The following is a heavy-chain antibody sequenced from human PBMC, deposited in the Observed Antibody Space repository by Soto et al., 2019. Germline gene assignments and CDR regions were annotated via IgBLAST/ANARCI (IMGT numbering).Heavy chain of an antibody. CDR3: ARGRGYCSGGSCYPKRYYFDY. V-gene: IGHV1-8*01. CDR2: MNPNSGNT. CDR1: GYTFTSYD. J-gene: IGHJ4*02. D-gene: IGHD2-15*01. Sequence: QVQLVQSGAEVKKPGASVKVSCKASGYTFTSYDINWVRQATGQGLEWMGWMNPNSGNTGYAQKFQGRVTMTRTTSISTAYMELSSLRSEDTAVYYCARGRGYCSGGSCYPKRYYFDYWGQGTLVTVSS.